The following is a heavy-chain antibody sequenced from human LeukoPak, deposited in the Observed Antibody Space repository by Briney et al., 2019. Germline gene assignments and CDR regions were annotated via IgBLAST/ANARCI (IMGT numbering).Heavy chain of an antibody. J-gene: IGHJ2*01. CDR1: GFTFSTYD. CDR2: IGAAGDT. Sequence: PGGSLRLSCAASGFTFSTYDMHWVRQVTGKDLEWVSAIGAAGDTYYPDSVKGRFTISRENVKNSLYLQMNSLRVEDTAVYYCARGWNSFWYFGFWGRGTQVTVSS. V-gene: IGHV3-13*01. CDR3: ARGWNSFWYFGF. D-gene: IGHD1-7*01.